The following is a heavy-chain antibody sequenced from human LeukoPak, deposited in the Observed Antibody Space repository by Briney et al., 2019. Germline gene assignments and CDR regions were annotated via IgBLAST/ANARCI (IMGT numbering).Heavy chain of an antibody. V-gene: IGHV4-61*02. CDR2: IYTSGST. CDR1: GGSISSGNYY. J-gene: IGHJ5*02. D-gene: IGHD6-19*01. CDR3: ARDGNQWLVRYNWFDP. Sequence: SQTLSLTCTVSGGSISSGNYYWSWIRQPAGKGLEWIGRIYTSGSTNYNPSLKSRVTISVDTSKNQFSLKLSSVTATDTAVYYCARDGNQWLVRYNWFDPWGQGILVTVSS.